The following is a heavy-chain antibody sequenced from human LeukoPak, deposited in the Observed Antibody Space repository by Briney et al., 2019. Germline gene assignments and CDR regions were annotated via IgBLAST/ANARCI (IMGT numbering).Heavy chain of an antibody. CDR2: IHHSGST. D-gene: IGHD6-13*01. J-gene: IGHJ6*01. CDR1: GGSFSGYY. V-gene: IGHV4-34*01. Sequence: PSETLSLTCAVYGGSFSGYYWSWIRQPPGKGLEWIAEIHHSGSTNYNPSLKNRITISVDTSKTQFALKLSSFTAADTAVYYCGRGYSSSWYVSYYYYSYGMEVSGQGTTVTVSS. CDR3: GRGYSSSWYVSYYYYSYGMEV.